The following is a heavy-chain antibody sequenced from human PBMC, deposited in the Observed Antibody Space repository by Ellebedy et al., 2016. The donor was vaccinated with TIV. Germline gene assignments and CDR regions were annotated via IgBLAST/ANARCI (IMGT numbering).Heavy chain of an antibody. D-gene: IGHD4-17*01. J-gene: IGHJ6*02. CDR3: VRGHKGDYVTGYYYGMDV. CDR2: IAYDGSNK. CDR1: GFTFRTYA. V-gene: IGHV3-30*01. Sequence: GESLKISCAAAGFTFRTYAIHWVRQAPGKGLEWVAVIAYDGSNKWYADSVKGRFTMSRDISKNTLYLQRNSLRAADTATYYCVRGHKGDYVTGYYYGMDVWGQGTTVTVSS.